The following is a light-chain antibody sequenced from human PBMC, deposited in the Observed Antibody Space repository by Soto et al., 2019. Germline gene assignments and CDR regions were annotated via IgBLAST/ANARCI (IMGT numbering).Light chain of an antibody. V-gene: IGKV3-20*01. CDR3: QQYGASPRT. CDR1: QSVSSNF. CDR2: GVS. J-gene: IGKJ2*01. Sequence: EIVLTQSPDTLSLSPGERATLSCRASQSVSSNFFAWYQQKPGQAPRLLIHGVSSRATGTPDRFSGSGSETDFTLTISRLEPEDFAIYYCQQYGASPRTFGQGTKLEI.